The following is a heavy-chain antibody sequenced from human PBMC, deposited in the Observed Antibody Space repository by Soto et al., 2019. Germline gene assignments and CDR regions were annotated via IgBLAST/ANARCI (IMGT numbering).Heavy chain of an antibody. Sequence: EVQLVESGGGLVQPGGSLRLSCVASEFTFSRHWMHWVRQAPGKGLVWVSRIKSDGSSANYADSVKGRFTISRDNAKNTLYQQMNSLRAEDTAVYYCARDGEQTGDPGDYWGQGTLVTVSS. V-gene: IGHV3-74*01. CDR3: ARDGEQTGDPGDY. CDR1: EFTFSRHW. CDR2: IKSDGSSA. J-gene: IGHJ4*02. D-gene: IGHD7-27*01.